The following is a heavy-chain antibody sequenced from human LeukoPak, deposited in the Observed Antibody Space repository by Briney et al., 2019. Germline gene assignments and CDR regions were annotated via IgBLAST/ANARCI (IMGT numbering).Heavy chain of an antibody. CDR1: GFSFSVFW. Sequence: GGSLRLSCAASGFSFSVFWMHWVRQVPGKGPVWVSRIKTDGSITDYADSVKGRFTISRDNAKNTLYLQMNSLRAEDTAIYYCAELGITMIGGVWGKGTTVTISS. CDR2: IKTDGSIT. CDR3: AELGITMIGGV. V-gene: IGHV3-74*01. D-gene: IGHD3-10*02. J-gene: IGHJ6*04.